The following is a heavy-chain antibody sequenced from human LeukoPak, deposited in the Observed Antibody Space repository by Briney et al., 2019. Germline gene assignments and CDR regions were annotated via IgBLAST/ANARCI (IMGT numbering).Heavy chain of an antibody. CDR2: ISSSSSTI. Sequence: GGSLRLSCAASGFTFSSYSMDWVRQAPGKGLEWVSYISSSSSTIYYADSVKGRFTISRDNAKNSLYLQMNSLRDEDTAVYYCARVGPLWFGELFTPLPYYYYYGMDVWGQGTTVTVSS. V-gene: IGHV3-48*02. J-gene: IGHJ6*02. D-gene: IGHD3-10*01. CDR1: GFTFSSYS. CDR3: ARVGPLWFGELFTPLPYYYYYGMDV.